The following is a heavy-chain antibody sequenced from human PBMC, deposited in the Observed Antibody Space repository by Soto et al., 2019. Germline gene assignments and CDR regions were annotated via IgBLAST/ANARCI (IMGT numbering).Heavy chain of an antibody. CDR3: ARDRRDQTIFGMVGYFDL. V-gene: IGHV1-69*06. Sequence: QVQLVQSGAEVKKPGSSVKVSCKPSGGSFSSHAVSWVRQAPGQGLEWVGGIVPIFGTKNYAEKFQGRVTITADKSTSTVYMHLSSLKSEDTAVYFCARDRRDQTIFGMVGYFDLWGRGTLVSVSS. CDR1: GGSFSSHA. D-gene: IGHD3-3*01. CDR2: IVPIFGTK. J-gene: IGHJ2*01.